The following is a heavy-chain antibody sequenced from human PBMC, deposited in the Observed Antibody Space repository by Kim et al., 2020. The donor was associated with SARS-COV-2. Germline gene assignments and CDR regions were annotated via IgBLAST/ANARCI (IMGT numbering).Heavy chain of an antibody. CDR2: IKSKTDGGTT. CDR1: GFTFSNAW. J-gene: IGHJ4*02. V-gene: IGHV3-15*01. CDR3: TSQQRISMIVVVIFPVY. Sequence: GGSLRLSCAASGFTFSNAWMSWVRQAPGKGLEWVGRIKSKTDGGTTDYAAPVKGRFTISRDDSKNTLYLQMNSLKTEDTAVYYCTSQQRISMIVVVIFPVYWGQGTLVTGSS. D-gene: IGHD3-22*01.